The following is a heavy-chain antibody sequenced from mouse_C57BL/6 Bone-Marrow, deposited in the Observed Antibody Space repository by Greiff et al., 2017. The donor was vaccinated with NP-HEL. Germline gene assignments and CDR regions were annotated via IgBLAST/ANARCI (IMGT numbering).Heavy chain of an antibody. CDR2: FYPGSGSI. Sequence: QVQLQQSGAELVKPGASVKLSCKASGYTFTEYPIHWVKQRSGQGLEWIGWFYPGSGSIKYNEKFKDKATLTADKSSSTVYMELSRLTSEDSAVYFCARHEDKEGYDKGAMDYWGQGTSVTVSS. CDR1: GYTFTEYP. CDR3: ARHEDKEGYDKGAMDY. J-gene: IGHJ4*01. D-gene: IGHD2-10*02. V-gene: IGHV1-62-2*01.